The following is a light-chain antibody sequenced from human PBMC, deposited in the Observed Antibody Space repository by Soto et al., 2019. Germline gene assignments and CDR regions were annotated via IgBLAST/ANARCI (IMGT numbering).Light chain of an antibody. V-gene: IGKV1-6*01. CDR2: AAS. Sequence: AIQMTQSQSSLSASVGDRVTITCRASQDIRNDLGWYQQKPGKTPKLLIFAASSLQSGVTSRFSGSGSGTDFTLTISSLQPEDFATYYGLQDFNYPWTFGQGTKVEIE. J-gene: IGKJ1*01. CDR1: QDIRND. CDR3: LQDFNYPWT.